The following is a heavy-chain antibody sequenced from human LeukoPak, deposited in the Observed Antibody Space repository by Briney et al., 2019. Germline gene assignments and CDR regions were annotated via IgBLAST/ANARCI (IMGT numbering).Heavy chain of an antibody. V-gene: IGHV4-34*01. CDR3: ARGANYYGSGSYYY. CDR1: GGSFSGYY. Sequence: PSETLSLTCAVYGGSFSGYYWSWIRKPPGKGLEWFGEINHSGRTNYNPSLKSRVTISVDTSKNQFSLKLSSVTAADTAGYYCARGANYYGSGSYYYWGQGTLVTVSS. J-gene: IGHJ4*02. D-gene: IGHD3-10*01. CDR2: INHSGRT.